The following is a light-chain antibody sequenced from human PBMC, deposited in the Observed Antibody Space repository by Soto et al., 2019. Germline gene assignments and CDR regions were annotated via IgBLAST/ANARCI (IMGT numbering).Light chain of an antibody. CDR2: GAS. Sequence: DIGMTQSPDSLAVSLGERATINCKSSQSVLYSSNNKNYLAWYQQKPGQAPRLLIYGASTRAPGIPDRFNGSGSGTDFTLTISRLEADDVAVYHCHQYGSSVRAFGQGTKVDIK. J-gene: IGKJ1*01. V-gene: IGKV4-1*01. CDR3: HQYGSSVRA. CDR1: QSVLYSSNNKNY.